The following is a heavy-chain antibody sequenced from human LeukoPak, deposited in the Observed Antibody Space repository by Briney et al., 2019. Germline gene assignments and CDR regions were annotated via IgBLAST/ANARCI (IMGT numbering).Heavy chain of an antibody. CDR2: VYYTGRT. V-gene: IGHV4-39*01. CDR1: GGSMSSASSY. CDR3: ASTHAGRYYTTFDS. J-gene: IGHJ4*02. D-gene: IGHD1-26*01. Sequence: SETLSLTCTVSGGSMSSASSYWGWIRQPPGKGLEWIGTVYYTGRTYNNPPLKSRITISVDSSNNQFSLKVASVTAADTAVYYCASTHAGRYYTTFDSWGQGTLVAVSS.